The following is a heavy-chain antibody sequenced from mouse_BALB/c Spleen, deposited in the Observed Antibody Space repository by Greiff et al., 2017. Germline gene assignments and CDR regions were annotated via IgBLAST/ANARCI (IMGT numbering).Heavy chain of an antibody. CDR3: ARYGKSWYFDV. CDR2: IDPANGNT. V-gene: IGHV14-3*02. D-gene: IGHD2-1*01. J-gene: IGHJ1*01. Sequence: EVKLMESGAELVKPGASVKLSCTASGFNIKDTYMHWVKQRPEQGLEWIGRIDPANGNTKYDPKFQGKATITADTSSNTAYLQLSSLTSEDTAVYYCARYGKSWYFDVWGAGTTVTVSS. CDR1: GFNIKDTY.